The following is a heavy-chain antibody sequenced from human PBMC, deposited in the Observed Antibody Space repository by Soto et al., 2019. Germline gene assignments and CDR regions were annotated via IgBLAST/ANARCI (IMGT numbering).Heavy chain of an antibody. V-gene: IGHV4-34*01. CDR3: ARGWGIAVAGNYYGMDV. D-gene: IGHD6-19*01. CDR2: INHSGST. Sequence: PSETLSLTCAVYGGSFSGYYWSWIRQPPGKGLEWIGEINHSGSTNYNPSLKSRVTISVDTSKNQFSLKLSSVTAADTAVYYCARGWGIAVAGNYYGMDVWGQGTTVTVSS. CDR1: GGSFSGYY. J-gene: IGHJ6*02.